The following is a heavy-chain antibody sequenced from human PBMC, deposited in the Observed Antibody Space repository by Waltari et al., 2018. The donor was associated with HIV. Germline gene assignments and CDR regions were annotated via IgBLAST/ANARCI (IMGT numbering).Heavy chain of an antibody. Sequence: QVQLQESGPGLVKPSQTLSLTCTVSGGSISSGSSYWSWIRQPAGKGLEWIGRIYTSGRTNYNPSLKSRVTISVDTSKNQFSLKLSSVTAADTAVYYCARDRNYYYDSSGYFFNAFDIWGQGTMVTVSS. D-gene: IGHD3-22*01. CDR1: GGSISSGSSY. CDR3: ARDRNYYYDSSGYFFNAFDI. J-gene: IGHJ3*02. CDR2: IYTSGRT. V-gene: IGHV4-61*02.